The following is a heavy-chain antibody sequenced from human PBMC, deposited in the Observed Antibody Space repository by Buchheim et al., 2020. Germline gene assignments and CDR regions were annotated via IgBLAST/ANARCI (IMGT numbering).Heavy chain of an antibody. D-gene: IGHD3-3*01. J-gene: IGHJ4*02. CDR1: GFTFSSYW. CDR3: ARWGRRALGIFGVDPFDY. CDR2: INSDGSST. V-gene: IGHV3-74*01. Sequence: EVQLVESGGGLVQPGGSLRLSCAASGFTFSSYWMHWVRQAPGKGLVWVSRINSDGSSTSYADSVKGRFTISRDNAKNTLYLQMNSLRAEDTAVYYCARWGRRALGIFGVDPFDYWGQGTL.